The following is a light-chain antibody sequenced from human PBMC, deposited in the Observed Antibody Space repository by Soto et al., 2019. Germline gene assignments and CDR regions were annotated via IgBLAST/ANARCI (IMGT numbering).Light chain of an antibody. CDR3: SSYTTSNTWV. V-gene: IGLV2-14*01. J-gene: IGLJ3*02. CDR2: EVS. Sequence: QSALTQPASVSGSPGQSLTISCTGTSSDVGAYDYVSWYQQHPGKAPKFMLYEVSNRPSGLSNRFSGSKSGNTASLTISGLQAEDEADYYCSSYTTSNTWVFGGGTKVTVL. CDR1: SSDVGAYDY.